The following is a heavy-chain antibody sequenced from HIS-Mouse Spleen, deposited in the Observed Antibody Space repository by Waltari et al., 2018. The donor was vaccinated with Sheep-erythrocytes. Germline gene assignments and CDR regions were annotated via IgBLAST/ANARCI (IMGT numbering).Heavy chain of an antibody. V-gene: IGHV4-39*07. CDR2: IYYRGGT. CDR3: ARDEGTYYDFWSGYPPSYYFDY. J-gene: IGHJ4*02. Sequence: QLQLQESGPGLVKPSETLSLTCTVSGGSISSSSYYWGWIRQPPGKGLEWIGSIYYRGGTYYTPSLKSRVTISVDTSKNQFSLKLSSVTAADTAVYYCARDEGTYYDFWSGYPPSYYFDYWGQGTLVTVSS. D-gene: IGHD3-3*01. CDR1: GGSISSSSYY.